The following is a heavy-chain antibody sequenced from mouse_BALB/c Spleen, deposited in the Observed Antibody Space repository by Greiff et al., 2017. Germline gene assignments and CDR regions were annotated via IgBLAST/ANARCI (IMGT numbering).Heavy chain of an antibody. CDR1: GYTFTSYW. D-gene: IGHD1-1*01. J-gene: IGHJ3*01. Sequence: QVQLQQSGAELARPGASVKLSCKASGYTFTSYWMQWVKQRPGQGLEWIGAIYPGDGDTRYTQKFKGKATLTADKSSSTAYMQLSSLASEDSAVYYCARSHYYGLSWFAYWGQGTLVTVSA. V-gene: IGHV1-87*01. CDR2: IYPGDGDT. CDR3: ARSHYYGLSWFAY.